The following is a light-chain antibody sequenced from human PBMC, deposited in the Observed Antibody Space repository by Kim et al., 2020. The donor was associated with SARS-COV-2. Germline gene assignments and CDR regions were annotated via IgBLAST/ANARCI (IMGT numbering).Light chain of an antibody. CDR3: QAWDSSTVV. CDR2: QDS. Sequence: VPPGQTASITCSGDKVGDKYACWYQQKPGQSPVLVIYQDSKRPSGIPERFSGSNSGNTATLTISGTQAMDEADYYCQAWDSSTVVFGGGTQLTVL. J-gene: IGLJ2*01. CDR1: KVGDKY. V-gene: IGLV3-1*01.